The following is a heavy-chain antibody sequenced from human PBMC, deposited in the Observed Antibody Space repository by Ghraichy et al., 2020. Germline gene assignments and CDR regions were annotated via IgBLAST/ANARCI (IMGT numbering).Heavy chain of an antibody. D-gene: IGHD2-15*01. J-gene: IGHJ6*03. CDR1: GFTFSGYS. Sequence: GGSLRLSCTASGFTFSGYSIDWVRQAPGKGLEWVSYINSDSRTIYYADSVKGRFTLSRDNAKNPLFLQMNSLRAEDTAVYYCARSPGGYCSGGNCYYYYYMDVWGNGTTVTVSS. CDR3: ARSPGGYCSGGNCYYYYYMDV. CDR2: INSDSRTI. V-gene: IGHV3-48*01.